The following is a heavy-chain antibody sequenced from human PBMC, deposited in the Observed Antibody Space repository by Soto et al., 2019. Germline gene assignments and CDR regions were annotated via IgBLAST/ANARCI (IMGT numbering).Heavy chain of an antibody. CDR3: AKDASCDSCGA. CDR1: GGSISSSNFY. CDR2: IRYGGST. V-gene: IGHV4-39*01. Sequence: QLQLQESGPGLVKPSETLSLTCAVSGGSISSSNFYWGWFRQSPGKGLVWIGSIRYGGSTYYSPSLESRVAISVDTSKNQFALNVSSVTAADTAVYYCAKDASCDSCGAWGQGAMVTVSS. D-gene: IGHD2-8*01. J-gene: IGHJ4*02.